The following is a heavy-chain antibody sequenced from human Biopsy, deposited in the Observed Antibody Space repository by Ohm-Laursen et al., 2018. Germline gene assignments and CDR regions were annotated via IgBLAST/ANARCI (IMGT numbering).Heavy chain of an antibody. Sequence: GSSVKVSCKAPGGTFSNYGVNWVRQAPGQGLEWLGGNIPILGTGNYAQKFQDRVTVAADTSTSTATMELRGLRSDDTAVYYCATKLTGYFHHWGQGTLVTVSS. CDR3: ATKLTGYFHH. CDR2: NIPILGTG. CDR1: GGTFSNYG. V-gene: IGHV1-69*06. D-gene: IGHD3-9*01. J-gene: IGHJ1*01.